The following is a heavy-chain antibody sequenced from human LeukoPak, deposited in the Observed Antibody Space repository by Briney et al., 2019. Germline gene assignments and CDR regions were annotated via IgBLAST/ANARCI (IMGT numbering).Heavy chain of an antibody. CDR3: ARGPLLGGFDY. V-gene: IGHV4-34*01. CDR1: GGSFTYY. D-gene: IGHD1-14*01. Sequence: PSETLSLTCAVYGGSFTYYWTWIRQPPGKGLEWIGEISHSGSTNYNPSLKSRVSMSVDPSKNQFSLKLISVTAADTAVYYCARGPLLGGFDYWGQGNLVTVSS. J-gene: IGHJ4*02. CDR2: ISHSGST.